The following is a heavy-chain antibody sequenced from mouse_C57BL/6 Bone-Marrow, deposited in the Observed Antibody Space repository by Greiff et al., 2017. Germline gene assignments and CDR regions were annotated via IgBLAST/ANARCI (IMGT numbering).Heavy chain of an antibody. V-gene: IGHV5-6*01. J-gene: IGHJ3*01. CDR3: ARSYYSNYVLFAY. D-gene: IGHD2-5*01. Sequence: EVQRVESGGDLVKPGGSLKLSCAASGFTFSSYGMSWVRQTPDKRLEWVATISSGGSYTYYPDSVKGRFTISRDNAKNTLYLQMSSLKSEDTAMYYCARSYYSNYVLFAYWGQGTLVTVSA. CDR2: ISSGGSYT. CDR1: GFTFSSYG.